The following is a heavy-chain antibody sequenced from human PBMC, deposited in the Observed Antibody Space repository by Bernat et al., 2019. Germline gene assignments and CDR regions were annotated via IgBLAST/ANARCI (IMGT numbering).Heavy chain of an antibody. J-gene: IGHJ6*02. D-gene: IGHD5-12*01. CDR1: GYTFINYD. V-gene: IGHV1-18*01. Sequence: QGQLVQSGPEVKRPGASVRVSCKASGYTFINYDITWVRQAPGKGLEWMGWISAHSGNTNYGQKFQGRVTMTTDTSTNTAYMELRSLRPNDTAGYYCARDHKWLALYGLDVWGQGTAVSVSS. CDR3: ARDHKWLALYGLDV. CDR2: ISAHSGNT.